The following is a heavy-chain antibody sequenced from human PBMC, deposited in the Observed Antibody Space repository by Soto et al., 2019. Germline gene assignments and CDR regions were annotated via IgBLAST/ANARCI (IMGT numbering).Heavy chain of an antibody. CDR3: AREDDSSGSAYFDP. V-gene: IGHV3-11*01. CDR2: ISSSGSTI. CDR1: GFIFRDYY. D-gene: IGHD3-22*01. J-gene: IGHJ4*02. Sequence: GSLKLSCAASGFIFRDYYMTWIRQAPGKGLEWVPNISSSGSTIYYADSVKGRFTISRDNAKNSLYLQMNSLRAEDTAVYYCAREDDSSGSAYFDPSGQGTLVTVSS.